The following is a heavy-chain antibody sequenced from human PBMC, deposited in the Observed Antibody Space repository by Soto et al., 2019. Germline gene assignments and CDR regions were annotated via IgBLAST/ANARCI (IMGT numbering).Heavy chain of an antibody. CDR1: GFTFSNYG. D-gene: IGHD2-15*01. CDR2: ISYDGSNK. J-gene: IGHJ4*02. CDR3: ARVPIRMPDY. V-gene: IGHV3-30*03. Sequence: GGSLRLSCAASGFTFSNYGMQWVRQAPGKGLEWVTVISYDGSNKYYADSVKGRFTISRDNSKNTVYLQLSSLRPEDTAVYYCARVPIRMPDYWGQGTLVTVSS.